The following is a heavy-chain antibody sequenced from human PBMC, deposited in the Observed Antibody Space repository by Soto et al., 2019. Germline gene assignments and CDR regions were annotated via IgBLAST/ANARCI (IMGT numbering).Heavy chain of an antibody. Sequence: ASVKVSCKASGYTFTIYAMHWVRQAPGQRLEWMGWINAGNGNTKYSQKFQGRVTITRDTSASTAYMELSSLRSEDTAVYYCARDPLPLSGAFDIWGQGTMVTVSS. CDR1: GYTFTIYA. D-gene: IGHD3-3*01. J-gene: IGHJ3*02. CDR2: INAGNGNT. V-gene: IGHV1-3*01. CDR3: ARDPLPLSGAFDI.